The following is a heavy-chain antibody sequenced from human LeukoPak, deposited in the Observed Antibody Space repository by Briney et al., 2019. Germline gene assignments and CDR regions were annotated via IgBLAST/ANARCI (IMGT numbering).Heavy chain of an antibody. CDR1: GYTFTGYY. CDR3: ARYSSSWYGKGGWFDP. CDR2: INPNSGGT. V-gene: IGHV1-2*02. J-gene: IGHJ5*02. Sequence: ASVKVSCKASGYTFTGYYMHWVRQAPGQGLEWMGWINPNSGGTNYAQKFQGRVTMTRDTSISTAYLQWSSLKASDTAMYYCARYSSSWYGKGGWFDPWGQGTLVTVSS. D-gene: IGHD6-13*01.